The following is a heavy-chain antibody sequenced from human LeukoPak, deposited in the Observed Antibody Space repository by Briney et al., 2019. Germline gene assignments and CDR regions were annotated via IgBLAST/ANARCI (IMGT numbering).Heavy chain of an antibody. CDR3: ARRIAVAGTDAFDI. Sequence: PGGSLRLSCAASGFTFSDYYMSWILQAPGKGLEWVSYISSSGSTIYYADSVKGRLTISRDNAKNSLYLQMNSLRAEDTAVYYCARRIAVAGTDAFDIWGQGTMVTVSS. CDR1: GFTFSDYY. J-gene: IGHJ3*02. D-gene: IGHD6-19*01. V-gene: IGHV3-11*01. CDR2: ISSSGSTI.